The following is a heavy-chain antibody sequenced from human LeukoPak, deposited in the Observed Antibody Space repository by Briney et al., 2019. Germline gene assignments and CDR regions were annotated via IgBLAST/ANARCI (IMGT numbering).Heavy chain of an antibody. Sequence: PGGSLRLSCAASGFXFSSYWIHWVRQAPGKGLVWVSRINSDGSSTSYADSVKGRFTISRDNAKNTLYLQMNSLRAEDTAVYYCARDGPSYWYFDLWGRGTLVTVSS. J-gene: IGHJ2*01. V-gene: IGHV3-74*01. CDR3: ARDGPSYWYFDL. CDR1: GFXFSSYW. CDR2: INSDGSST.